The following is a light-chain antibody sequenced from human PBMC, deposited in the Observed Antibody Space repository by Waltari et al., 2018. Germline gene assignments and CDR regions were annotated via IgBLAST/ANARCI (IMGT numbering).Light chain of an antibody. V-gene: IGLV1-40*01. CDR3: QSYDRSLSGSV. J-gene: IGLJ3*02. CDR2: SDT. CDR1: SSHLGAGYD. Sequence: QSVLTQPPSVSGAPGQRVTISCTGRSSHLGAGYDAHWYQHFPGAGPKLIIYSDTHRPSGVPDRFSGSKSGTSASLAVTGLQADDEADYYCQSYDRSLSGSVFGGGTKLTVL.